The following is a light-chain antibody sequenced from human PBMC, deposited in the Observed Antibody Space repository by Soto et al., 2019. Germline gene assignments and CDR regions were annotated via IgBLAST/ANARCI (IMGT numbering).Light chain of an antibody. CDR2: SNN. V-gene: IGLV1-44*01. Sequence: QSVLTQPPSASGTPGQRVTISCSGSSSNIGSKTVNWYQQLPGTAPKLLIYSNNQRPSGVPDRFSGSKSGTSASLAISGLQSEDDADYYCAAWDDRLNGVVFGGGTKLTV. J-gene: IGLJ2*01. CDR3: AAWDDRLNGVV. CDR1: SSNIGSKT.